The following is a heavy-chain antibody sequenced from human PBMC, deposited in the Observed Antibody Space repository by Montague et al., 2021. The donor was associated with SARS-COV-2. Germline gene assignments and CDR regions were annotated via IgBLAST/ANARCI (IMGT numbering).Heavy chain of an antibody. CDR1: GFTFSSYA. D-gene: IGHD2-15*01. CDR2: ISGGGVST. J-gene: IGHJ5*02. Sequence: SLRLSCAASGFTFSSYAMSWVRQAPGKGLEWVSAISGGGVSTYYADSVKGRFTISRDNSKNTLYLQMNSLRAEDTAVYDCAKRYCSGGSCYSGFDPWGQGTLVTVSS. V-gene: IGHV3-23*01. CDR3: AKRYCSGGSCYSGFDP.